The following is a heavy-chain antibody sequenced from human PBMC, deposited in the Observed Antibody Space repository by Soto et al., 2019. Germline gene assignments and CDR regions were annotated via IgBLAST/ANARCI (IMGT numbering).Heavy chain of an antibody. CDR2: INHSGST. D-gene: IGHD2-2*01. Sequence: XGTLSLTGAVYGGSFSGYCWSGIRQPPGKGLEWIGEINHSGSTNYNPSLKSRVTISVDTSKNQFSLKLSSVTAADTAVYYCARGGDIVVVPAAPIDYWGQGTLVTVSS. CDR3: ARGGDIVVVPAAPIDY. V-gene: IGHV4-34*01. CDR1: GGSFSGYC. J-gene: IGHJ4*02.